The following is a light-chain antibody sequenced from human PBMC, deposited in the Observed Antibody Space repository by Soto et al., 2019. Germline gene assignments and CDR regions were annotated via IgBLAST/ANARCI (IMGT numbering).Light chain of an antibody. Sequence: QSALTQPASVSRSPGQSITISCTGTSSDVGGYNYVSWYQQHPGKAPQLMIYDVSSRPSGVSLRFSGSKSGNTASLTISGLQAEDEAYYFCSSYTAITTTRVFGGGTKLTVL. J-gene: IGLJ2*01. V-gene: IGLV2-14*03. CDR1: SSDVGGYNY. CDR2: DVS. CDR3: SSYTAITTTRV.